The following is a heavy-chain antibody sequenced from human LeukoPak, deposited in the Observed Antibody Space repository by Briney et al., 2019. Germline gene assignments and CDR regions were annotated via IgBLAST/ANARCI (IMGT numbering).Heavy chain of an antibody. CDR1: GFTFDDYA. CDR2: ISWNSGSI. CDR3: AKDKNQLLTSYGMDV. J-gene: IGHJ6*02. Sequence: GRSLRLSCAASGFTFDDYAMHWVRQAPGKGLEWVSGISWNSGSIGYADSVKGRFTISRDNTKNSLYLQMNSLRAGDTALYYCAKDKNQLLTSYGMDVWGQGTTVTVSS. V-gene: IGHV3-9*01. D-gene: IGHD2-2*01.